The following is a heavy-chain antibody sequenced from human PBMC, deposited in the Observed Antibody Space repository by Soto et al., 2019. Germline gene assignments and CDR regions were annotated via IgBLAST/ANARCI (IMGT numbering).Heavy chain of an antibody. CDR2: INSDGSST. D-gene: IGHD3-22*01. CDR1: GFTFSSYW. Sequence: EVQLVESGGGLVQPGGSLRLSCAASGFTFSSYWMHWVRQAPGKGLVWVSRINSDGSSTSYADSVKGRFTISRDNAKNTVYLQMNGLRAEDTAVYYCASHPLTMTYLDYWGQGTLVTVSS. J-gene: IGHJ4*02. CDR3: ASHPLTMTYLDY. V-gene: IGHV3-74*01.